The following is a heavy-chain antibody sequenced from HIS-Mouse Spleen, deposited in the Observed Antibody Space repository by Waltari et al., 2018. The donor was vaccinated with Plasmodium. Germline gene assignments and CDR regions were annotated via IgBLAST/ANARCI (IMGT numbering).Heavy chain of an antibody. V-gene: IGHV4-34*01. CDR3: ARGVSSSSSNLDY. CDR1: GGSFSGYY. D-gene: IGHD6-6*01. J-gene: IGHJ4*02. Sequence: QVQLQQWGAGLLKPSETLSLTCAVYGGSFSGYYWSWIRQPPGKGLEWIGEINHSGSTNSHPSLKSRVTISVDTSKNQFSLKLSSVTAADTAVYYCARGVSSSSSNLDYWGQGTLVTVSS. CDR2: INHSGST.